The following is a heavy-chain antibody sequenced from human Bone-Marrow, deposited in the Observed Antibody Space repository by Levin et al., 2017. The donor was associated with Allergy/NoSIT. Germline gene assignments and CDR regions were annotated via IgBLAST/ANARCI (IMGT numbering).Heavy chain of an antibody. Sequence: GGSLRLSCAASGFTFSDYAMSWVRQAPGRGLEWVSAITAGGYSANYADSAKGRFTISRDNSETKVYLQMNSLRDEDTAVYYCAKAGSVGSGWSTVFDYWGQGSLVAVSS. CDR2: ITAGGYSA. CDR1: GFTFSDYA. D-gene: IGHD6-19*01. CDR3: AKAGSVGSGWSTVFDY. V-gene: IGHV3-23*01. J-gene: IGHJ4*02.